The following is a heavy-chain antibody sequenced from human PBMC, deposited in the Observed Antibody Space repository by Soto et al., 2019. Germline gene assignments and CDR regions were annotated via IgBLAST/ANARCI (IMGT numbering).Heavy chain of an antibody. V-gene: IGHV4-39*01. CDR3: ARRGSSSWYGY. J-gene: IGHJ4*02. Sequence: QLQLQESGPGLVKPSETLSLTCTVSGGSISSSSYYWGWIRQPPGKGLEWIGSIYYSGSTYYNPSLKSRVTISVDTSKNQFSLKLSSVTAADTAVSSCARRGSSSWYGYWGQGTLVTVSS. D-gene: IGHD6-13*01. CDR1: GGSISSSSYY. CDR2: IYYSGST.